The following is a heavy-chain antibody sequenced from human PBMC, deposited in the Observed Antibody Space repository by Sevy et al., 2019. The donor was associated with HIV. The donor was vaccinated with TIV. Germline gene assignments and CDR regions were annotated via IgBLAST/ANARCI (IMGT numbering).Heavy chain of an antibody. CDR3: ARVDANYDKGFDP. D-gene: IGHD3-22*01. V-gene: IGHV3-48*03. CDR1: GFTFSSYE. CDR2: ISSSGTTI. Sequence: GGLRLSCEASGFTFSSYEMNWVRQAPGKGLEWVSYISSSGTTIKYADSVKGRFTISRDNAKNSLYMQMNSLRAEDTAVYYCARVDANYDKGFDPWGQGTLVTVSS. J-gene: IGHJ5*02.